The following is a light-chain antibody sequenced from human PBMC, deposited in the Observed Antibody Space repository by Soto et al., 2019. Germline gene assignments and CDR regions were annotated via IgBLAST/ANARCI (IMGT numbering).Light chain of an antibody. V-gene: IGKV3-11*01. J-gene: IGKJ5*01. CDR3: QQRSNWPPIT. CDR2: ATS. CDR1: QTVNSDY. Sequence: PGESATISCSASQTVNSDYLAWFQQRPGQAPRLLIFATSRRATDIPARFSGSGSGTDFTITISSLEPEDFAVYYCQQRSNWPPITFGQGTRL.